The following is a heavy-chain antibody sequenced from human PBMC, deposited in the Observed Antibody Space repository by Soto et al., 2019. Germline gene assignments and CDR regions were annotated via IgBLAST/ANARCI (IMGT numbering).Heavy chain of an antibody. Sequence: SVKVSCKASGGTFSSYAISWVRQAPGQGLEWMGGIIPIFGTANYAQKFQGRVTITADESTSTAYMELSSLRSEDTAVYYCARDRGIAVAGTSPMDVWGQGTTVTVSS. D-gene: IGHD6-19*01. CDR1: GGTFSSYA. CDR2: IIPIFGTA. CDR3: ARDRGIAVAGTSPMDV. V-gene: IGHV1-69*13. J-gene: IGHJ6*02.